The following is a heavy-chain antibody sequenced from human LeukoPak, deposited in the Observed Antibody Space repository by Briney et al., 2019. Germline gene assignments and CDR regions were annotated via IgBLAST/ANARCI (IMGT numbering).Heavy chain of an antibody. CDR3: ARAASWSPIGDTYYYMDV. D-gene: IGHD6-13*01. J-gene: IGHJ6*03. CDR1: GYTFNSYD. CDR2: MNPNSGNT. V-gene: IGHV1-8*01. Sequence: GASVKVSCKASGYTFNSYDINWVRQATGQGLEWMGWMNPNSGNTGYAQKFQGRVTMTMNTSITTAYMELSSLRSEDTAVYYCARAASWSPIGDTYYYMDVWGKGTTVTISS.